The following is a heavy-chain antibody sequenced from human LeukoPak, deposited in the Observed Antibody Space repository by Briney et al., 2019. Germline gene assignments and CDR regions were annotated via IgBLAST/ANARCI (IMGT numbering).Heavy chain of an antibody. CDR1: GESFSGYY. J-gene: IGHJ4*02. CDR2: IYYSGST. D-gene: IGHD4-23*01. V-gene: IGHV4-59*01. Sequence: SETLSLTCAVYGESFSGYYWSWIRQPPGKGLEWIGYIYYSGSTNYNPSLKSRVTISVDTSKNQFSLKLSSVTAADTAVYYCARSDYGGRLAPFDYWGQGTLVTVSS. CDR3: ARSDYGGRLAPFDY.